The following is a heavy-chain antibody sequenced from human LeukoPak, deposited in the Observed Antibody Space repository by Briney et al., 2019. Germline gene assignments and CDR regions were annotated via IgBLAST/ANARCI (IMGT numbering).Heavy chain of an antibody. CDR2: ISGSGGST. J-gene: IGHJ4*02. D-gene: IGHD3-10*01. V-gene: IGHV3-23*01. Sequence: AGGSLRLSCAASGFTFSSYAMSWVRQAPGKGLEWVSAISGSGGSTYYADSVKGRFTISRDNSKNTLYLQMNSLRAEDTAVYYCAKVMYYYGSGVLDYWGQGTVVTVSS. CDR1: GFTFSSYA. CDR3: AKVMYYYGSGVLDY.